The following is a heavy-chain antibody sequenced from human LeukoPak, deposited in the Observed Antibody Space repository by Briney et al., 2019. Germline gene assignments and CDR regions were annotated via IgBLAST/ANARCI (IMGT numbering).Heavy chain of an antibody. V-gene: IGHV1-2*02. CDR3: ARGFVVVPAAMSY. CDR1: GYTFTGYY. CDR2: INPNSGGT. D-gene: IGHD2-2*01. J-gene: IGHJ4*02. Sequence: EASVMVSCKASGYTFTGYYMHWVRQAPGQGLEWMGWINPNSGGTNYAQKFQGRVTMTRDTSISTAYMELSRLRTDDTAVYYCARGFVVVPAAMSYWGQGTLVTVSS.